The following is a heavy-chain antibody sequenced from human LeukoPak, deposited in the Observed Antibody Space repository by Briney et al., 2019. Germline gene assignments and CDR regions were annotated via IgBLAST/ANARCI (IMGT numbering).Heavy chain of an antibody. CDR1: GFIFSTYG. Sequence: GGSLRLSCAASGFIFSTYGMSWVRQAPGKGLEWVSATSGNGYKTYYTDSVKGRFTISRDNSKNTLYLQMNSLRAEDTAVYYCAKDPLWLQLRAGVDYWGQGTLVTVSS. V-gene: IGHV3-23*01. D-gene: IGHD5-24*01. CDR2: TSGNGYKT. J-gene: IGHJ4*02. CDR3: AKDPLWLQLRAGVDY.